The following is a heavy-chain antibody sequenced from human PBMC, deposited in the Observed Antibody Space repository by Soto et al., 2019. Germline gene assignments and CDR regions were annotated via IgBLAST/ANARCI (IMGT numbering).Heavy chain of an antibody. V-gene: IGHV1-69*06. CDR3: ARGRKTNRPVPPDYFDY. CDR2: IIPIFGTA. CDR1: GGTFSTYA. D-gene: IGHD1-7*01. J-gene: IGHJ4*02. Sequence: QVQLVQSGAEVKKPGSSVKVSCKASGGTFSTYAISWVRQAPGQGLEWMAEIIPIFGTATYAQRFRGRVTITADTSTTTAYMEMGGLRSEDTAVYYCARGRKTNRPVPPDYFDYWGQGALVTVSS.